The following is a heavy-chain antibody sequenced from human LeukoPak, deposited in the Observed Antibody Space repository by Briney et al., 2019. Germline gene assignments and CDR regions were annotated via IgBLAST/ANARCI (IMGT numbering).Heavy chain of an antibody. V-gene: IGHV3-7*01. J-gene: IGHJ4*02. Sequence: PGGSLRLSCVASGFSFLNYWMTWVRQAPGKGLEWVANIKQDGSDKYYVDSVKGRFTISRDNAKNSLYLQMNSLRAEDTAVYYCARVGIFGVVIFDYWGQGTLVTVSS. CDR3: ARVGIFGVVIFDY. D-gene: IGHD3-3*01. CDR1: GFSFLNYW. CDR2: IKQDGSDK.